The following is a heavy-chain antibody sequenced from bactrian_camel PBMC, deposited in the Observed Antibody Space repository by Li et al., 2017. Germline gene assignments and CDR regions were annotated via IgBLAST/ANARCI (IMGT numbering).Heavy chain of an antibody. D-gene: IGHD3*01. CDR1: GGPYAGHC. J-gene: IGHJ6*01. Sequence: VQLVESGGGSVQAGGSLRLSCVSSGGPYAGHCMGWFRQAPEKGRELVSGINGAGRTRYLDSVKGRFTISRDNSKNALYLQMTNLKTEDTAVYYCAGSYHHDCFSGSRSDSFGHWGLGTQVTVS. CDR3: AGSYHHDCFSGSRSDSFGH. V-gene: IGHV3S1*01. CDR2: INGAGRT.